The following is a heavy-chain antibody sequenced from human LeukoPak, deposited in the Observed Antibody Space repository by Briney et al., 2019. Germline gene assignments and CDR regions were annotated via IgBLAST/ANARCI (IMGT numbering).Heavy chain of an antibody. CDR3: AKDLPWYGSGWSTY. Sequence: GGSLRLSCAVSGFTFSSYAMNWVRQAPGKGLEWVSAISGSGVNTDHADSVKGRFTISRDNSKNTPYLQMNSLRVEDTAVYYCAKDLPWYGSGWSTYWGQGILVTVSS. CDR2: ISGSGVNT. CDR1: GFTFSSYA. J-gene: IGHJ4*02. V-gene: IGHV3-23*01. D-gene: IGHD6-19*01.